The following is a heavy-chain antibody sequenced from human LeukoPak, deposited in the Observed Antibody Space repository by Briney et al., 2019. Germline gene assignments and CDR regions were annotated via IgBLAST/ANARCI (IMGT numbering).Heavy chain of an antibody. CDR2: IIPIFGTA. J-gene: IGHJ6*03. CDR1: GYTFFSHD. D-gene: IGHD1-1*01. Sequence: ASVKVSCKASGYTFFSHDISWVRQAPGQGLEWMGGIIPIFGTANYAQKFQGRVTITTDESTSTAYMELSGLRSEDTAVYYCATRTTGDRYYYYYYYMDVWGKGTTVTVSS. CDR3: ATRTTGDRYYYYYYYMDV. V-gene: IGHV1-69*05.